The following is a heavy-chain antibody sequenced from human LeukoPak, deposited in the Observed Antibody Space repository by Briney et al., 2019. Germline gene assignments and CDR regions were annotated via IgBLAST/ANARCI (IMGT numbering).Heavy chain of an antibody. J-gene: IGHJ4*02. CDR1: GGSFSGYY. D-gene: IGHD2-2*01. V-gene: IGHV4-34*01. Sequence: SETLSLTCAVYGGSFSGYYWSWIRQPPGKGREWIGEINHSGSTNYNPSLKSRVTISVDTSKNQFSLKLSSVTAADTAVYYCATRRSYCSSTSCPRGGFDYWGQGTLVTVSS. CDR3: ATRRSYCSSTSCPRGGFDY. CDR2: INHSGST.